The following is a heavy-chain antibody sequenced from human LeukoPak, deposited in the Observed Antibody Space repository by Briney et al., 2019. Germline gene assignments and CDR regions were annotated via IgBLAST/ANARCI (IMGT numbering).Heavy chain of an antibody. V-gene: IGHV3-23*01. CDR2: ISATGGEI. CDR1: EFTFSRYV. J-gene: IGHJ3*02. CDR3: VRRDIYTTSSWGAFDI. Sequence: GGSLRLTCAASEFTFSRYVMNWVRQVPGRRPDWVSSISATGGEIFYADSVKGRFTISRDNSNNMVYLQMDSLRTDDTALYYCVRRDIYTTSSWGAFDIWGQGTLVTVSS. D-gene: IGHD6-6*01.